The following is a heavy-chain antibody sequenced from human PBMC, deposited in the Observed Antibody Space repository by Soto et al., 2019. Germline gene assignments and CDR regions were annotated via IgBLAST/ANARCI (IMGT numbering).Heavy chain of an antibody. CDR2: IKFDGATT. J-gene: IGHJ6*02. D-gene: IGHD6-13*01. V-gene: IGHV3-74*01. CDR3: ARGVKRYYAVEV. CDR1: GFTFTTYW. Sequence: EVQLVESGGGLVQPGGSLRLSCAASGFTFTTYWMHWVRQAPGKGLVWVSRIKFDGATTNYADSVKGRFTISRDDAKSTVYLQMNNLTAEDSAVYYCARGVKRYYAVEVWGQGTTVTVSS.